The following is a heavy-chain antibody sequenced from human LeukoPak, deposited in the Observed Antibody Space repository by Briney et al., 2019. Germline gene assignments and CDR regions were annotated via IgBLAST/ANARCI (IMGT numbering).Heavy chain of an antibody. Sequence: GGSLRLSCAASGFTFSSYSMNWVRQAPGKGLEWVSSISNSSSYIYYADSVKGRFTISRDNAKNSLYLQMNSLRAEDTALYYCARGYSRAAFDIWGQGTMVTVSS. CDR1: GFTFSSYS. V-gene: IGHV3-21*01. CDR3: ARGYSRAAFDI. J-gene: IGHJ3*02. D-gene: IGHD2-15*01. CDR2: ISNSSSYI.